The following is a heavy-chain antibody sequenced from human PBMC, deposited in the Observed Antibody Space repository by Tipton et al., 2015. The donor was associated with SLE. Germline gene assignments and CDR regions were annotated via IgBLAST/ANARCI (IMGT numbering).Heavy chain of an antibody. CDR2: TYYRTKWYS. V-gene: IGHV6-1*01. D-gene: IGHD6-19*01. J-gene: IGHJ4*02. Sequence: GLVKPSQTLSLTCAISGDRVSSVSTAWNWIRQSPSRGLEYLGRTYYRTKWYSEYTLSVKSRITINPDTSKNQFSLQLNSVTPEDTAVYYCASDHGWGFDYWGQGTLVTVSS. CDR3: ASDHGWGFDY. CDR1: GDRVSSVSTA.